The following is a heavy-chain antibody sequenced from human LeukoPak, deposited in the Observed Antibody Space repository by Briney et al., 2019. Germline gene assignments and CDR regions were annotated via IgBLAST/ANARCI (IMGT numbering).Heavy chain of an antibody. CDR2: IYYSGST. CDR3: ARHFCGGDCYSFYYYYYGMDV. Sequence: PSETLSLTCTVSGGSISSSSFYWGWIRQPPGKGLEWIGTIYYSGSTYYNPSLRSRVTISVDTSKNQFSLNLSSVTAADTAVYYCARHFCGGDCYSFYYYYYGMDVWGLGTTVTVSS. CDR1: GGSISSSSFY. D-gene: IGHD2-21*02. V-gene: IGHV4-39*01. J-gene: IGHJ6*02.